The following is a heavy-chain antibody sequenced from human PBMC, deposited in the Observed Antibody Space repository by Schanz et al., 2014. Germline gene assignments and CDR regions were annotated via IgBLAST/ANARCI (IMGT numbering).Heavy chain of an antibody. CDR1: GYTFTTYY. Sequence: QVHLVQSGAEVKKPGASVKVYCKASGYTFTTYYLHWVRQAPGQGLEWMGIINPTGGSTTYAEKFLGRVTMTSDTSTSTVYMELSRLRSEDMAVYYCVRAPHYGSGRHLDYWGQGTLVTVSS. D-gene: IGHD3-10*01. J-gene: IGHJ4*02. CDR3: VRAPHYGSGRHLDY. CDR2: INPTGGST. V-gene: IGHV1-46*03.